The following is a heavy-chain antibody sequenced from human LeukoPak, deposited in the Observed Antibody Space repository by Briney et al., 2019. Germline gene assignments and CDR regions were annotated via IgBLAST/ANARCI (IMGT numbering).Heavy chain of an antibody. V-gene: IGHV3-23*01. D-gene: IGHD5-12*01. J-gene: IGHJ5*02. CDR1: GFTFSSYA. CDR2: ISSSGGTT. CDR3: AKGTAYATSYNWFDP. Sequence: GGSLRLSCAASGFTFSSYAMTWVRQAPGKGLEWVSGISSSGGTTYHADSVKGRFTISRDNSKNTLYLQMNSLRAEDTAVYYCAKGTAYATSYNWFDPWGQGTLVTVSS.